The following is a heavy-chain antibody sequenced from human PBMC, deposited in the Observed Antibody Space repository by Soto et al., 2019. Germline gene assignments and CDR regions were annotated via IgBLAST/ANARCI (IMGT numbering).Heavy chain of an antibody. J-gene: IGHJ6*02. CDR3: ASNYLYYYGSGNTNYYGMDV. CDR1: GYTFTSYG. D-gene: IGHD3-10*01. V-gene: IGHV1-18*01. CDR2: ISAYNGNT. Sequence: QVQLVQSGAEAKKPGASVKVSCKASGYTFTSYGISWVRQAPGQGLEWMGWISAYNGNTNYAQKLQGRVTMTTDTSTSTAYMELRSLRSDDTAVYYCASNYLYYYGSGNTNYYGMDVWGQGTTVTVSS.